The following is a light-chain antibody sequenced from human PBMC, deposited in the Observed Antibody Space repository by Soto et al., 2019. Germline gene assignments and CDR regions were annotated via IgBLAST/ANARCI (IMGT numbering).Light chain of an antibody. J-gene: IGKJ1*01. CDR1: QSISSY. CDR3: QQSYSTPQT. CDR2: AAS. Sequence: DIQMTQSPSSLSASVGDRVTITCRATQSISSYLNWQQQKPRDAPKLLIYAASSLQRGVPSRFSGSGSGTDFTLTISRLQPEDFATYYCQQSYSTPQTFGQGTKVDIK. V-gene: IGKV1-39*01.